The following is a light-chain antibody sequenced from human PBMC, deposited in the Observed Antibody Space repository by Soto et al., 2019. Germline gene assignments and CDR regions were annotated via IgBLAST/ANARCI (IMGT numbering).Light chain of an antibody. CDR1: QSVSSSY. CDR2: GAS. J-gene: IGKJ2*01. CDR3: QQYGSSPVYT. V-gene: IGKV3-20*01. Sequence: EIVLTQSPGTLSLSPGERATLSCRASQSVSSSYLAWYQQKPGQAPRLLIYGASSRATGIPDRISRSGYGTDFTLTISRLEPEDFAVYYCQQYGSSPVYTFGQGTKLEIK.